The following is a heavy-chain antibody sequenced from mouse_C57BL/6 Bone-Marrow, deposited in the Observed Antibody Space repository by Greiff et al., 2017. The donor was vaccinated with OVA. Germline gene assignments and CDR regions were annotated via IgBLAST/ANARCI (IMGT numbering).Heavy chain of an antibody. D-gene: IGHD1-1*01. V-gene: IGHV1-81*01. CDR3: ARSANYGSSF. Sequence: QVQLKESGAELARPGASVKLSCKASGYTFTSYGISWVKQRTGQDLEWIGEIYPRSGNTYYNEKFKGKATLTADKSSSTAYMELRSLTSEDSAVYFCARSANYGSSFWGQGTLVTVSA. J-gene: IGHJ3*01. CDR1: GYTFTSYG. CDR2: IYPRSGNT.